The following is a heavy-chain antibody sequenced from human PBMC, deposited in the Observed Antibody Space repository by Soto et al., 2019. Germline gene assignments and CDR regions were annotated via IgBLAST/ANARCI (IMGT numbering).Heavy chain of an antibody. CDR1: GGSFSGYY. D-gene: IGHD2-21*02. Sequence: SDTLSLTCAVYGGSFSGYYWSWIRQPPGKGLEWIGYIYYSGSTYYNPSLKSRVTISVDTSKNQFSLKLSSVTAADTAVYYCASFSFRGDCSDFDHWAQGNRV. J-gene: IGHJ4*02. CDR3: ASFSFRGDCSDFDH. V-gene: IGHV4-34*09. CDR2: IYYSGST.